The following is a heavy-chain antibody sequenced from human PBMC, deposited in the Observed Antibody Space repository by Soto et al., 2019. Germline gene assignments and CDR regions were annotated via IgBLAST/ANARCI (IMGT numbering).Heavy chain of an antibody. D-gene: IGHD6-13*01. Sequence: EVQLVESGGGLVQPGGSLRLSCAASGFTVSSNYMSWVRQAPGKGLEWVSVIYSGGSTYYADSVKGRFTISRHNSKNTLDLQMNSLRAEDTAVYYCARGIAAAGTEYFQHWGQGTLVTVS. CDR1: GFTVSSNY. V-gene: IGHV3-53*04. CDR2: IYSGGST. J-gene: IGHJ1*01. CDR3: ARGIAAAGTEYFQH.